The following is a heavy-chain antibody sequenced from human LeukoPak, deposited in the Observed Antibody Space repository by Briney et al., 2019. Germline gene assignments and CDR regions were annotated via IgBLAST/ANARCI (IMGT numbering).Heavy chain of an antibody. Sequence: GASVKVSCKASGYTFTSYDINWVRQATGQGLEWMGWMNPNSGNTGYARKFQGRVTMTRNTSISTAYMELSSLRSEDTAVYYCARETYYYGSGSYWTNNWFDPWGQGTLVTVSS. V-gene: IGHV1-8*01. J-gene: IGHJ5*02. CDR2: MNPNSGNT. CDR1: GYTFTSYD. D-gene: IGHD3-10*01. CDR3: ARETYYYGSGSYWTNNWFDP.